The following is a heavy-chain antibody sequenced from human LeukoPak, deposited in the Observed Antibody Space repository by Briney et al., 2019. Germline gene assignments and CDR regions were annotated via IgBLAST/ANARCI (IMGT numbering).Heavy chain of an antibody. CDR2: ISCGKGET. J-gene: IGHJ4*02. CDR3: ARDNGYQLLWW. D-gene: IGHD2-2*01. CDR1: GYTFTRYA. V-gene: IGHV1-3*01. Sequence: ASVKVSCETSGYTFTRYAIHWVRQAPGQGLEWMGWISCGKGETKYSQKFQDRVTITRDTSASTAYMELSSLRSEDTAVYYCARDNGYQLLWWWGQGTLVTVSS.